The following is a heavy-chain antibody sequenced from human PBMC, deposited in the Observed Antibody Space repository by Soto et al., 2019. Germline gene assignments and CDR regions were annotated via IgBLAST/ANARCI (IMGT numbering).Heavy chain of an antibody. Sequence: SVKVSCKASGGTFSSYAISWVRQAPGQGLEWMGGIIPIFGTANYAQKFQGRVTITADESTSTAYMELSSLRSEDTAVYYCARVYCSGGSCYDYYYYYMDVWGKGTTVTVSS. V-gene: IGHV1-69*13. CDR2: IIPIFGTA. CDR3: ARVYCSGGSCYDYYYYYMDV. CDR1: GGTFSSYA. D-gene: IGHD2-15*01. J-gene: IGHJ6*03.